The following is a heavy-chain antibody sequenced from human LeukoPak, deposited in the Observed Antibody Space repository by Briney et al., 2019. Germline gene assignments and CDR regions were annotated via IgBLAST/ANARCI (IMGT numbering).Heavy chain of an antibody. CDR1: GFTFSNYW. Sequence: GGSLSLTCAASGFTFSNYWMSWVRQAPGKGLEWVANIKEDGSEKYYVDSVKGRFPISRDNARISLYLQMNSLRAEDTAVYYCASGRQLGYWGQGTLVTVSS. CDR2: IKEDGSEK. V-gene: IGHV3-7*01. D-gene: IGHD6-13*01. J-gene: IGHJ4*02. CDR3: ASGRQLGY.